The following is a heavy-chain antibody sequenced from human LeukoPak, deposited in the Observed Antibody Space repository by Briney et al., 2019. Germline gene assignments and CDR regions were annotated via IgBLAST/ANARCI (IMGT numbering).Heavy chain of an antibody. CDR2: IYYDDSET. D-gene: IGHD3-16*01. V-gene: IGHV5-51*01. J-gene: IGHJ5*02. CDR3: ARLGVKSVRGLSLKGSGGHCFAP. Sequence: GESLKISCKASGDRLTSYWIAWVRQMPGKGLEWMGVIYYDDSETQYSPSFQGQVTISVDKSINTVYLQWSALKASDSAMYYCARLGVKSVRGLSLKGSGGHCFAPWGKGPLVTVST. CDR1: GDRLTSYW.